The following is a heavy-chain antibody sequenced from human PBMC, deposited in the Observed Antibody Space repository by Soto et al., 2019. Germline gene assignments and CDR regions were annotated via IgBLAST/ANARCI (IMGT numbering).Heavy chain of an antibody. CDR1: GFTFSTYD. CDR2: ISYDTSYK. D-gene: IGHD4-17*01. J-gene: IGHJ4*02. Sequence: QVQLVESGGGVVQPGGSLRLSCAVSGFTFSTYDMHWVRQAPGKGLEWVAVISYDTSYKNHVDSVKGRFTISRDNSKHPLYLQMTSLRAEDTAVYYCAKGSIAKSSAVTFDSWGQGTLVTVSS. CDR3: AKGSIAKSSAVTFDS. V-gene: IGHV3-30*18.